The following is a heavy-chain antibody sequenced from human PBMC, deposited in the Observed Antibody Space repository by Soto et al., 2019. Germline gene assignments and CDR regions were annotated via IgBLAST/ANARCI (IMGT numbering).Heavy chain of an antibody. V-gene: IGHV1-18*01. CDR1: XXXFSSYX. CDR2: ISAYDGYT. Sequence: QVQLVQSGAEVKKPGASVKVSCXXXXXXFSSYXINWXXXAPGXXLEWLGWISAYDGYTNYAQILQGRVSMTTDTSTKTAYMELRSLRSDDTGVYYCARGGYXXSXXXXXXXXXGMSVWGQGTSVTVSS. CDR3: ARGGYXXSXXXXXXXXXGMSV. J-gene: IGHJ6*02. D-gene: IGHD3-22*01.